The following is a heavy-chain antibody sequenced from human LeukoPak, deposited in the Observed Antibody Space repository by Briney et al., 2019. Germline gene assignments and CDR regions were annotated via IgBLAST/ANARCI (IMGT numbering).Heavy chain of an antibody. D-gene: IGHD3-9*01. CDR2: INPSSGGT. V-gene: IGHV1-2*02. CDR3: ARDEGILVTAEYYFDY. Sequence: ASVKVPCKASGYTFTGYYMHWVRQAPGQGLEWMGWINPSSGGTNYAQKFQGRVTMTRDTSISTAYMELSRLRSDDTAVYYCARDEGILVTAEYYFDYWGQGTLVTVSS. J-gene: IGHJ4*02. CDR1: GYTFTGYY.